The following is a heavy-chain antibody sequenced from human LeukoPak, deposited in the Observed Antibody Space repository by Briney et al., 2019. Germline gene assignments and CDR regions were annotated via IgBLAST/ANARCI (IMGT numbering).Heavy chain of an antibody. CDR1: GFTVSSNY. CDR3: ARGTYYYDSSGYYYFDY. Sequence: GGSLRLSCAASGFTVSSNYMSWVRQAPGKGLEWVSVIYSGGSTYYADSVKGRFTISRDNSKNTLYLQMNSLRAEDTALYYCARGTYYYDSSGYYYFDYWGQGTLVTVSS. V-gene: IGHV3-53*01. J-gene: IGHJ4*02. CDR2: IYSGGST. D-gene: IGHD3-22*01.